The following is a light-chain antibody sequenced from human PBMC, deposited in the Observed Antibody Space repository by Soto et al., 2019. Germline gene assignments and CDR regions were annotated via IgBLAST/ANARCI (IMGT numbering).Light chain of an antibody. CDR1: QSVSTSY. CDR2: GAS. V-gene: IGKV3-20*01. J-gene: IGKJ1*01. CDR3: LPYCSSGP. Sequence: DNVLKNSACALSLSLGDRATLSCRASQSVSTSYLAWYQQKPGQAPRLLIYGASSRATDIPDRFTGSGSGTDFTLTFSRLEPEDIAVYYCLPYCSSGPSGQGTKVDIK.